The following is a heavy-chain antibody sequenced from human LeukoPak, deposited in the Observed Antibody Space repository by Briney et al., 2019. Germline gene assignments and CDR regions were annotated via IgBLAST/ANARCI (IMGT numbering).Heavy chain of an antibody. D-gene: IGHD6-6*01. J-gene: IGHJ5*02. Sequence: SETLSLTCTVSGGSISSGGYYWSWIRQHPGKGLEWIGYIYYSGSTYYNPSLKSRVTISVDTSKNQFSLKLSSVTAADTAVYYCARFTPLSSSSPWSDPWGQGTLVTVSS. V-gene: IGHV4-31*03. CDR1: GGSISSGGYY. CDR3: ARFTPLSSSSPWSDP. CDR2: IYYSGST.